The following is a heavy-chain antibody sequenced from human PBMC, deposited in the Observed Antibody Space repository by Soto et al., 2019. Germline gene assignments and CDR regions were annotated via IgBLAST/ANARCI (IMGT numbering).Heavy chain of an antibody. J-gene: IGHJ5*01. Sequence: QVQLQGSGPGLLKPSETLSLTCTVSGGSISSYYWSWIRQPPGKGLEWIGFIFYSGSTSYNPSFNSRFTISIDTSEYQFSLKLNSVTAADTAVYYCASMIGDLVLSFESWGKGTLVAVSS. CDR3: ASMIGDLVLSFES. D-gene: IGHD3-10*02. CDR1: GGSISSYY. V-gene: IGHV4-59*01. CDR2: IFYSGST.